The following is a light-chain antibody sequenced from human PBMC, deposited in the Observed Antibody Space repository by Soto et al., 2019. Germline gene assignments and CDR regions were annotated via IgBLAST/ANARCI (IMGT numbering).Light chain of an antibody. CDR3: QHYGSSRT. CDR1: QSISSSNSY. V-gene: IGKV3-20*01. CDR2: GAS. J-gene: IGKJ1*01. Sequence: EIVLTQSPGTLSLSPGERATLSCRASQSISSSNSYLAWYQQKPGQAPRLLIYGASSRATGIPDRFSGSGSGTDFTLTISRLEPEDFAVYYCQHYGSSRTFDQGTKVEIK.